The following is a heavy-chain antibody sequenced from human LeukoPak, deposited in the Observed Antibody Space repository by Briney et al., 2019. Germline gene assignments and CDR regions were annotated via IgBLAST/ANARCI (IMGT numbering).Heavy chain of an antibody. CDR3: ASWGLSLPFDY. D-gene: IGHD3-16*02. V-gene: IGHV4-30-4*01. J-gene: IGHJ4*02. CDR1: GGSISSGDYY. Sequence: SETLSLTCTVSGGSISSGDYYWSWIRQPPGKGLEWIGYIYYSGSTYYNPSLKSRVTISVDTSKNQFSLKLSSVTAADTAVYYCASWGLSLPFDYWGQGTLVTVSS. CDR2: IYYSGST.